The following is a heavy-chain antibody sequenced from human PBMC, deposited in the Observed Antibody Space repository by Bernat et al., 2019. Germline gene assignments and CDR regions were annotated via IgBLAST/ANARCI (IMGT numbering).Heavy chain of an antibody. CDR3: ARGVFRVMGGSYYPEYFQH. CDR2: INPNSGGT. Sequence: QVQLVQSGAEVKKPGASVKVSCKASGYTFTGYYMHWVRQAPGQGLEWMGWINPNSGGTNYAQKFQCWVTITRDTSISTAYMELSRLRSDDTAVYYCARGVFRVMGGSYYPEYFQHWGQGTLVTVSS. J-gene: IGHJ1*01. CDR1: GYTFTGYY. V-gene: IGHV1-2*04. D-gene: IGHD1-26*01.